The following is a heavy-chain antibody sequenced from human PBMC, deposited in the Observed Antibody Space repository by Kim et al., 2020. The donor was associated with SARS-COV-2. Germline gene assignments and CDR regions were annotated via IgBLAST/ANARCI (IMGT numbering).Heavy chain of an antibody. Sequence: GGSLRLSCAASGFTFSSYAMHWVRQAPGKGLEWVAVISYDGSNKYYADSVKGRFTISRDNSKNTLYLQMNSLRAEDTAVYYCAREMELRKLELRTHYYYYGMDVWGQGTTVTVSS. CDR2: ISYDGSNK. J-gene: IGHJ6*02. V-gene: IGHV3-30*04. CDR3: AREMELRKLELRTHYYYYGMDV. CDR1: GFTFSSYA. D-gene: IGHD1-7*01.